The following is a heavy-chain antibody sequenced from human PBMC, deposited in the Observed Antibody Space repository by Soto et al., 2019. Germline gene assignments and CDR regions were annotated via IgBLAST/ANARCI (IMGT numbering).Heavy chain of an antibody. CDR3: ARGRGGSSDDYGDSPFDY. D-gene: IGHD4-17*01. V-gene: IGHV3-33*01. CDR1: GFTFSSYG. Sequence: QVQLVESGGGVVQPGRSLRLSCAASGFTFSSYGMHWVRQAPGKGLEWVAVIWYDGSNKYYADSVKGRFTISRDNSKNTLYVQMNSLRAEDTAVYYCARGRGGSSDDYGDSPFDYLGQGTLVAVSS. J-gene: IGHJ4*02. CDR2: IWYDGSNK.